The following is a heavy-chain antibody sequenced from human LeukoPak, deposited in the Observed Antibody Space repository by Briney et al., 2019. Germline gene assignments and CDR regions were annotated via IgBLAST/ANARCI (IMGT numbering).Heavy chain of an antibody. CDR2: MNPNSGAT. CDR1: GYTFTGYY. D-gene: IGHD3-9*01. Sequence: ASVKVSCKASGYTFTGYYMHWVRQAPGQGLEWMGWMNPNSGATKYAQKFQGRVTMTRDTSISTAYMELTRLRSDDTAVYYCARSQLYDVLTGYSLEYWGQGTLVTVSS. J-gene: IGHJ4*02. CDR3: ARSQLYDVLTGYSLEY. V-gene: IGHV1-2*02.